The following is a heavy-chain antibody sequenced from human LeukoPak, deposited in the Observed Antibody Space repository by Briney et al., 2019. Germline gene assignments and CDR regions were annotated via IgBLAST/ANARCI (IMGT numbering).Heavy chain of an antibody. V-gene: IGHV1-24*01. CDR2: FDPEDGET. CDR3: ATFGITGTASDY. J-gene: IGHJ4*02. Sequence: ASVKVSCKVSGYTLTELSMHWVRQAPGKGLEWMGGFDPEDGETIYAQKFQGRVTMTEDTSTDTAYMELSSLRSEDTAVYYCATFGITGTASDYWGQGTLATVSS. CDR1: GYTLTELS. D-gene: IGHD1-20*01.